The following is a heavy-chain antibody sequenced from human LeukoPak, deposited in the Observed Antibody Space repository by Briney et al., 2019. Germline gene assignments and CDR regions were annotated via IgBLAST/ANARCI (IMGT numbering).Heavy chain of an antibody. CDR2: INHSGST. CDR3: ARGGKGSDILTGSPGVFDY. CDR1: GGSFSGYY. J-gene: IGHJ4*02. V-gene: IGHV4-34*01. D-gene: IGHD3-9*01. Sequence: PSETLSLTCAVYGGSFSGYYWSWIRQPPGKGLEWIGEINHSGSTNYNPSLKSRVTISVDTSKNQFSLKLSSVTAADTAVYYCARGGKGSDILTGSPGVFDYWGQGTLVTVSS.